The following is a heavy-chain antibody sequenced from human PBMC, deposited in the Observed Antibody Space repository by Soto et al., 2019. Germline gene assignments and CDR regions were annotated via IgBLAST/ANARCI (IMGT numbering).Heavy chain of an antibody. D-gene: IGHD6-13*01. CDR2: ISAYNGNT. CDR3: ARVKGIAAAPSPYYYYYGMDV. Sequence: GASVKVSCKASGYTFTSYGISWVRQAPGQGLEWMGWISAYNGNTNYAQKLQGRVTMTTDTSTSTAYMELRSLRSDDTAVYYCARVKGIAAAPSPYYYYYGMDVWGQGTTVTVSS. V-gene: IGHV1-18*01. CDR1: GYTFTSYG. J-gene: IGHJ6*02.